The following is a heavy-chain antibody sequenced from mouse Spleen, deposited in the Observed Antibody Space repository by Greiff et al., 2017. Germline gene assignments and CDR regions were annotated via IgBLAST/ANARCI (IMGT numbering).Heavy chain of an antibody. D-gene: IGHD2-3*01. CDR1: GDSITSGY. CDR2: ISYSGST. V-gene: IGHV3-8*02. CDR3: ARIDGYYEYFDV. Sequence: EVHLVESGPSLVKPSQTLSLTCSVTGDSITSGYWNWIRKFPGNKLEYMGYISYSGSTYYNPSLKSRISITRDTSKNQYYLQLNSVTTEDTATYYCARIDGYYEYFDVWGAGTTVTVSS. J-gene: IGHJ1*01.